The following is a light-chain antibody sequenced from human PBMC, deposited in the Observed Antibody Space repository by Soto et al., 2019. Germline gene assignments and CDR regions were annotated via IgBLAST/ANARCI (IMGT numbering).Light chain of an antibody. CDR2: GTS. V-gene: IGKV3-20*01. Sequence: EIVLTQSPGTLSLSPGERATLSCRASQSVSSSYLAWYQQKPGQAPSLLIYGTSSRATGIPDRFSGSGSGTDFTLIISRLEPGDFAVYYCQQYGSSPWTFGQGTTVEIK. J-gene: IGKJ1*01. CDR3: QQYGSSPWT. CDR1: QSVSSSY.